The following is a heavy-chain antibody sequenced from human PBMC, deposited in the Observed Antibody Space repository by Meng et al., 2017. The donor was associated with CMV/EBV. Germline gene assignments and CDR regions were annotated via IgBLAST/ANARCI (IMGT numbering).Heavy chain of an antibody. CDR2: INTNSGGT. J-gene: IGHJ4*02. CDR3: ARASESNN. Sequence: KGSCKVYGYTFTGNYIHGVREATGKGLEWMGRINTNSGGTNYAQKFQGRVTLTRNTSINTAYLELSSLRSDDTAVYYCARASESNNWGQGTLVTVSS. CDR1: GYTFTGNY. V-gene: IGHV1-2*06.